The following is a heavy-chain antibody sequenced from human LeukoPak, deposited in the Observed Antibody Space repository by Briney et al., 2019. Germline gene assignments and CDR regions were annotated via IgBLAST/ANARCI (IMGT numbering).Heavy chain of an antibody. D-gene: IGHD3-3*01. J-gene: IGHJ5*02. Sequence: SETLSLTCTVSGGSISSYYWSWIRQPPGKGLEWIGYIYYSGSTNYNPSLKSRVTISVDTSKNQFSLKLSSVTAADTALYYCARVLYDFWSGYFWFDPWGQGTLVTVSS. CDR3: ARVLYDFWSGYFWFDP. V-gene: IGHV4-59*01. CDR2: IYYSGST. CDR1: GGSISSYY.